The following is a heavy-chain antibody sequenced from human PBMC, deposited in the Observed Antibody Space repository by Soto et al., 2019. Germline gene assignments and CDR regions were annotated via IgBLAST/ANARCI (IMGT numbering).Heavy chain of an antibody. J-gene: IGHJ6*02. CDR3: AKSRVSSSSYTDV. V-gene: IGHV3-33*06. CDR2: IWYDGSNK. D-gene: IGHD6-13*01. Sequence: GGSLRLSCAASGFTFSSYGMHWVRQAPGKGLEWVAVIWYDGSNKYYADSVKGRFTISRDNSKNTLYLQMNSLRAEDTAVYYCAKSRVSSSSYTDVWGQGTTITV. CDR1: GFTFSSYG.